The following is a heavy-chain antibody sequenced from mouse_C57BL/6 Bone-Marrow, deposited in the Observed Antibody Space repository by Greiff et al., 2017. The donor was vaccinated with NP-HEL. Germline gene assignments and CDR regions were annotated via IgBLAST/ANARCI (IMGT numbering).Heavy chain of an antibody. CDR2: INPNNGGT. J-gene: IGHJ3*01. Sequence: VQLQQSGPELVKPGASVKISCKASGYTFTDYYMNWVKQSHGKSLEWIGDINPNNGGTSYNQKFKGKATLTVDKSSSTAYMELRSLTSEDSAVYYCARGVTTWPYWGQGTLVTVSA. CDR1: GYTFTDYY. CDR3: ARGVTTWPY. D-gene: IGHD2-12*01. V-gene: IGHV1-26*01.